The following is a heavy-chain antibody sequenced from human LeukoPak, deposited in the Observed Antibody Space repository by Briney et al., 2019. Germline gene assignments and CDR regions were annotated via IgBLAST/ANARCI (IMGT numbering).Heavy chain of an antibody. Sequence: SETLSLTCTVSGGSISSSSYHWGWIRQPPGKGLEWIGSIYYSGSTYYNPSLKSRVTISVDRSKNQFSLKLSSVTAADTAVYYCARQPLPSSWYYFDYWGQGTLVTVSS. D-gene: IGHD6-13*01. CDR3: ARQPLPSSWYYFDY. CDR2: IYYSGST. V-gene: IGHV4-39*01. J-gene: IGHJ4*02. CDR1: GGSISSSSYH.